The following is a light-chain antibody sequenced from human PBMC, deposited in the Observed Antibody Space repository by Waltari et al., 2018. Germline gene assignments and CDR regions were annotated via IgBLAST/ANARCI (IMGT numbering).Light chain of an antibody. CDR3: SSRELSGHVV. CDR2: GKN. Sequence: SSDLTQDPAVSVDLGQTVRITCQGNILRTYYGNWCRHKPEQPPELVIYGKNNRPSGIPYRCSSSRSGYTASLIITGAHAEDEADYYCSSRELSGHVVFGGGTRLTVL. J-gene: IGLJ2*01. CDR1: ILRTYY. V-gene: IGLV3-19*01.